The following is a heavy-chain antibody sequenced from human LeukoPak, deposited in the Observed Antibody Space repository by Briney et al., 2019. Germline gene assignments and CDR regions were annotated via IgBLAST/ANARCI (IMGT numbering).Heavy chain of an antibody. D-gene: IGHD6-19*01. CDR2: VYSGGSI. Sequence: GGSLRLSCAASGFTVSSSYMSWVRQAPGKGLEWVSIVYSGGSIYYADSVKGRFTTSRHNSNNTLDLQMNSLRTEDTAMYYCARSYNSAWLDYWGQGTLVTVSS. V-gene: IGHV3-53*04. J-gene: IGHJ4*02. CDR3: ARSYNSAWLDY. CDR1: GFTVSSSY.